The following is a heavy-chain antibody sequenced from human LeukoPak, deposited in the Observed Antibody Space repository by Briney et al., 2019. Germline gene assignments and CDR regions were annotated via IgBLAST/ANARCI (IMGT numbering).Heavy chain of an antibody. CDR1: GGTFSSYA. Sequence: SVKVSCKASGGTFSSYAISWVRQAPGQGLEWMGRIIPILGIANYAQKFQGRVTITADKSTSTAYMELSSLRSEDTAVYYCARNTTVRGATPYYYGMDVWGQGTTVTVSS. J-gene: IGHJ6*02. V-gene: IGHV1-69*04. CDR2: IIPILGIA. CDR3: ARNTTVRGATPYYYGMDV. D-gene: IGHD3-10*01.